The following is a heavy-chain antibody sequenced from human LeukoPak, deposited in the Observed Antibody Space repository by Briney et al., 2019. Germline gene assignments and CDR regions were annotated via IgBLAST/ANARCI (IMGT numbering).Heavy chain of an antibody. CDR3: ARDRGYYDSSGYYDYYFDY. J-gene: IGHJ4*02. CDR1: GYTFTSYA. D-gene: IGHD3-22*01. Sequence: ASVKVSCKASGYTFTSYAMHWVRQPPGQRLEWMGWINAGNGNTKYSQKFQGRVTITRDTSASTAYMELSSLRSEDTAVYYCARDRGYYDSSGYYDYYFDYWGQGTLVTVSS. V-gene: IGHV1-3*01. CDR2: INAGNGNT.